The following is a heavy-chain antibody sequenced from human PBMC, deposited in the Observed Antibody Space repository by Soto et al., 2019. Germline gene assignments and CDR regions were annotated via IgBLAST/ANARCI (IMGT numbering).Heavy chain of an antibody. V-gene: IGHV1-69*13. CDR3: ARPTTLTGYLFDY. D-gene: IGHD3-9*01. Sequence: SVKVSCKASGGTFSSYASSCVRQAPGQGLEWMGGIIPIFGTANYAQKFQGRVTITADESTSTAYMELSSLRSEDTAVYYCARPTTLTGYLFDYWGQGTLVTVSS. CDR2: IIPIFGTA. CDR1: GGTFSSYA. J-gene: IGHJ4*02.